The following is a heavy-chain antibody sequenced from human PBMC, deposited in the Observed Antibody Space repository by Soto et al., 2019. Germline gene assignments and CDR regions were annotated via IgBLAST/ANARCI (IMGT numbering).Heavy chain of an antibody. J-gene: IGHJ4*02. CDR1: GDSISTFD. D-gene: IGHD3-9*01. CDR2: IHYSGST. Sequence: PSETLSLTCTVSGDSISTFDWSWIRQPPGKGLEWIGYIHYSGSTNYNPSLKSQVIISVDTSKNQFSLRLSSVTAADTAVYFCARVRYKLFDYWGQGTLVTVSS. CDR3: ARVRYKLFDY. V-gene: IGHV4-59*01.